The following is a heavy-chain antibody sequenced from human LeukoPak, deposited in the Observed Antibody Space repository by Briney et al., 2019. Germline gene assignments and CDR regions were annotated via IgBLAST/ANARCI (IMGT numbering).Heavy chain of an antibody. CDR2: IRYDGSNK. J-gene: IGHJ6*03. Sequence: GGSLRLSCAASGFTFSSYGMHWVRQAPGKGLEWVAFIRYDGSNKYYADSVKGRFTISRDNSKNSLYLQMNSLRAEDTAVYYCARDGAYSSSWGHYMDVWGKGTTVTISS. CDR3: ARDGAYSSSWGHYMDV. V-gene: IGHV3-30*02. D-gene: IGHD6-13*01. CDR1: GFTFSSYG.